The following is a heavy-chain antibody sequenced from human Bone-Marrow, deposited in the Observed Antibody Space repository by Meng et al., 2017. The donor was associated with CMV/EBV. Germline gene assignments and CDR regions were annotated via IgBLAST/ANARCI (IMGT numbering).Heavy chain of an antibody. CDR1: GYTFTAHF. J-gene: IGHJ6*02. Sequence: ASVKVSCKASGYTFTAHFFHWVRQAPGQGLEWMGWIHPHTGDTNYAQQFKGRVTLTRDTSINTGYMELTILRSDDTAVYYCARDAPIVVVEWPYYYYGMDVWGQGTTVTVSS. D-gene: IGHD2-15*01. V-gene: IGHV1-2*02. CDR3: ARDAPIVVVEWPYYYYGMDV. CDR2: IHPHTGDT.